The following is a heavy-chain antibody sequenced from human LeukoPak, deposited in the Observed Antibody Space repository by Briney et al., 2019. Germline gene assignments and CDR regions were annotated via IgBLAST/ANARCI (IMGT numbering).Heavy chain of an antibody. CDR1: GFTFSSYW. J-gene: IGHJ4*02. CDR3: ATGAGCGY. CDR2: IKQDGSER. Sequence: GGSLRLSCAASGFTFSSYWMTWVRQAPGKGLEWVANIKQDGSERNYVDSVRGRFTISRDNAKNSLYLQMNTLRDEDTAVYYCATGAGCGYWGQGTLVTVSS. D-gene: IGHD6-19*01. V-gene: IGHV3-7*03.